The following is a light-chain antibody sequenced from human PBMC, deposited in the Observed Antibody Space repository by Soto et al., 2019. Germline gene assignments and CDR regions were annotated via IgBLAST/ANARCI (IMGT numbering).Light chain of an antibody. J-gene: IGKJ4*01. CDR1: QIVTSTY. V-gene: IGKV3-20*01. CDR3: QHYGVTPPNT. Sequence: EIVVTQCPGTLSLSPAERATLSCNAIQIVTSTYLAWSQQKPGQAPSLLIHSASTSATGIPDKFSGSGSGTDFDLTISGLEPEAFALYSCQHYGVTPPNTFGGGTKVDIK. CDR2: SAS.